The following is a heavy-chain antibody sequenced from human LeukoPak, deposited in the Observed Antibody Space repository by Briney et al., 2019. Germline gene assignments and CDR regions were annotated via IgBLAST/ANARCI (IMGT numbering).Heavy chain of an antibody. Sequence: GGSLRLSCAASGFTFSSYGMHWVRQAPGKGLEWVAVISYDGSNKYYADSVRGRFTISRDNSKNTLYLQMNSLRAEDTAVYYCAKDSGSYYFDYWGQGTLVTVSS. CDR1: GFTFSSYG. J-gene: IGHJ4*02. D-gene: IGHD1-26*01. V-gene: IGHV3-30*18. CDR3: AKDSGSYYFDY. CDR2: ISYDGSNK.